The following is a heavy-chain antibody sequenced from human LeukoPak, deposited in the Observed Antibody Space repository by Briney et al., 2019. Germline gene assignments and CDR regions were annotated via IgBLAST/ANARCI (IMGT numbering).Heavy chain of an antibody. CDR1: GVSISSYY. Sequence: SETLSLTCTVSGVSISSYYWSWIRQPPGKGLEWIGYIYYSGSTNYNPSLKSRVTISVDTSKNQFSLKLSSVTAADTAVYYCARDLRGVDCSGGSCYVNDAFDIWGQGTMVTVSS. V-gene: IGHV4-59*01. J-gene: IGHJ3*02. D-gene: IGHD2-15*01. CDR3: ARDLRGVDCSGGSCYVNDAFDI. CDR2: IYYSGST.